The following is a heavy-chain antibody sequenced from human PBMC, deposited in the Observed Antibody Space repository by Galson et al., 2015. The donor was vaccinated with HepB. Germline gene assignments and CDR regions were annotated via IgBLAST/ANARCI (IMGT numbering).Heavy chain of an antibody. V-gene: IGHV3-74*03. Sequence: SLRLSCAASGFTFSIYWMYWVRQAPGKGLVWVSRIKSDGSSTTYADSVKGRFTISRDNAKNTLYLEMNSLRAEDTAVYYCGRGMDSSGWSPADHWGQGTLVTVSS. CDR2: IKSDGSST. CDR1: GFTFSIYW. CDR3: GRGMDSSGWSPADH. J-gene: IGHJ5*02. D-gene: IGHD6-19*01.